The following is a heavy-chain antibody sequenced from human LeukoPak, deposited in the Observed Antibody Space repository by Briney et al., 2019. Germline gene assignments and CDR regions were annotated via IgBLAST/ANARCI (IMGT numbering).Heavy chain of an antibody. J-gene: IGHJ4*02. CDR3: ATALTLRGEYYFDY. CDR1: VYTLTELS. D-gene: IGHD4-17*01. CDR2: FDPEDGET. Sequence: ASVKVSCKVSVYTLTELSMHWVRQAPGKGLEWMGGFDPEDGETIYAQKFQGRVTMTEDTSTDTAYMELSSLRSEDTAVYYCATALTLRGEYYFDYWGQGTLVTVSS. V-gene: IGHV1-24*01.